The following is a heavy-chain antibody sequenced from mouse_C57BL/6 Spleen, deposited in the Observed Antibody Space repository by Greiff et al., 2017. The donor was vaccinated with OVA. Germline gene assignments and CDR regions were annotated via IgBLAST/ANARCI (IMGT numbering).Heavy chain of an antibody. J-gene: IGHJ2*01. CDR2: INPSTGGT. CDR1: GYSFTGYY. D-gene: IGHD1-1*01. V-gene: IGHV1-42*01. CDR3: AAITTLDY. Sequence: EVQLVESGPELVKPGASVKISCKASGYSFTGYYMNWVKQSPEKSLEWIGEINPSTGGTTYNQKFKAKATLTVDKSSSTAYMQLKSLTSEDSAVYYCAAITTLDYWGQGTTLTVSS.